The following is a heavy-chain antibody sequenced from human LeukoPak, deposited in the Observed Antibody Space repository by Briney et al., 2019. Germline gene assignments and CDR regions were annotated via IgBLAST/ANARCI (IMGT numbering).Heavy chain of an antibody. Sequence: PSETLSLTCTVSGGSISSYYWSWIRQPPGKGLEWIGYIYYSGSTNYNPSLKSRVTISVDTSKNQFSLKLSSVTAADTAVYYCARVKLAHGAYDYWGQGTLVTVSS. J-gene: IGHJ4*02. CDR1: GGSISSYY. V-gene: IGHV4-59*01. D-gene: IGHD2-21*01. CDR3: ARVKLAHGAYDY. CDR2: IYYSGST.